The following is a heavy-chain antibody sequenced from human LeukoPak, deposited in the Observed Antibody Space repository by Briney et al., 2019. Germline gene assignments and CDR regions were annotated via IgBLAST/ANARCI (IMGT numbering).Heavy chain of an antibody. V-gene: IGHV3-23*01. J-gene: IGHJ5*02. Sequence: GGSLRLSCAASGFTFSSFAMTWVRQAPGKGLEWVSSIIGTGDGTFYADSVKGRFTISRDNSKNTLFLQMNSLGAEDTAVYYCAKGKAYNNLDWFDPWGQGTLVTVSS. CDR1: GFTFSSFA. D-gene: IGHD4-11*01. CDR2: IIGTGDGT. CDR3: AKGKAYNNLDWFDP.